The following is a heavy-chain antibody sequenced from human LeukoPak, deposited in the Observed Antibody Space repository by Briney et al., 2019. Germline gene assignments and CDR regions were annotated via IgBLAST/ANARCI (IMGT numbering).Heavy chain of an antibody. CDR3: ARDSPGELLNAFDI. CDR1: GFTFSSYG. V-gene: IGHV3-33*01. CDR2: IWYDGSNK. Sequence: GRSLRLSCAASGFTFSSYGMHWVRQAPGKGLEWVAVIWYDGSNKYYADSVKGRFTISRDNSKNTLYLQMNSLRAEDTAVYYCARDSPGELLNAFDIWGQGTMVTVSS. J-gene: IGHJ3*02. D-gene: IGHD3-10*01.